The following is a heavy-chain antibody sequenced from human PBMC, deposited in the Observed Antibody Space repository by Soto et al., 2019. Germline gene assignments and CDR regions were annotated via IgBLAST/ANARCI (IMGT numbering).Heavy chain of an antibody. Sequence: EVQLLESGGGLVQPGGSLRLSCAASGFTFSSYAMSWVRQAPGKGLEWVSAISGSGGSTYYADSVKGRCTISRDNSKDTLDLQMNGRRAEDRAVYYCAKVTIFGVVITHPYYGMDGWGQGTTVTVAS. CDR1: GFTFSSYA. CDR2: ISGSGGST. J-gene: IGHJ6*02. D-gene: IGHD3-3*01. CDR3: AKVTIFGVVITHPYYGMDG. V-gene: IGHV3-23*01.